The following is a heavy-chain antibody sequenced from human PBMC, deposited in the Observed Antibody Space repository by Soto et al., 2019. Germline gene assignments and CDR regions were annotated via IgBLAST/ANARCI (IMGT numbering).Heavy chain of an antibody. D-gene: IGHD7-27*01. CDR1: GFTFSDYY. Sequence: GGSLRLSCAASGFTFSDYYISWVRQAPGKGLEWVSYISNSGSYTAYADSVKGRFTISRDNAKKSVYLQMNSLRVDDTAVYYFARDGSTTLLGPFDFWGQGSLVTVSS. CDR2: ISNSGSYT. V-gene: IGHV3-11*06. J-gene: IGHJ4*02. CDR3: ARDGSTTLLGPFDF.